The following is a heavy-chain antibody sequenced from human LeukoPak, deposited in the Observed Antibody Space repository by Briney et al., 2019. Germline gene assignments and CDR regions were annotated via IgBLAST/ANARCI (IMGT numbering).Heavy chain of an antibody. Sequence: GGSLRLSCAASGFSFSNYWIHWVRQAPGKGPVWVSRINSDGSITSYADSVKGRFTISRDNSKNTLYLQMNSLRAEDTAVYYCAKEPLGYCSSTSCFQDYWGQGTLVTVSS. CDR3: AKEPLGYCSSTSCFQDY. CDR2: INSDGSIT. V-gene: IGHV3-74*01. D-gene: IGHD2-2*01. CDR1: GFSFSNYW. J-gene: IGHJ4*02.